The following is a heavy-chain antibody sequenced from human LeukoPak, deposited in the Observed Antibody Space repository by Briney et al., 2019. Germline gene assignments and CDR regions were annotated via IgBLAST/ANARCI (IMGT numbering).Heavy chain of an antibody. J-gene: IGHJ4*02. CDR2: IRYDGSNK. Sequence: GGSLRLSCAASGFTFSSYGMHWVRQAPGKGLEWVAFIRYDGSNKYYADSVKGRFTISRDNSKNTLYLQMNSLRAEDTAVYYCARDGGYSRKYFDYWGQGTLVTVSS. CDR1: GFTFSSYG. V-gene: IGHV3-30*02. CDR3: ARDGGYSRKYFDY. D-gene: IGHD6-13*01.